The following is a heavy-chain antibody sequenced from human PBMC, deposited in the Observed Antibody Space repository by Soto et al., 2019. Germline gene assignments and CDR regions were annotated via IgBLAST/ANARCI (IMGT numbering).Heavy chain of an antibody. CDR2: IYYSGTT. D-gene: IGHD2-15*01. J-gene: IGHJ6*02. CDR1: DGSISSSKYF. Sequence: SETLSLTCTVSDGSISSSKYFWGWFRQPPGKGLEWIANIYYSGTTFYNPSLKSRITISVDTSKNQFSLTLTSVTAADTAIYYCARHAGGGRFYYGMDVWGQGTTVT. CDR3: ARHAGGGRFYYGMDV. V-gene: IGHV4-39*01.